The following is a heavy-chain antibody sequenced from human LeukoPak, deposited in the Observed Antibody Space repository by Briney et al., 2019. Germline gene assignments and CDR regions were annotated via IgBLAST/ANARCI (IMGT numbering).Heavy chain of an antibody. J-gene: IGHJ5*02. CDR1: GGSFSGYY. CDR3: ARGLPYYDYVWGSYRRTWFDP. V-gene: IGHV4-34*01. D-gene: IGHD3-16*02. Sequence: SETLSLTCAVYGGSFSGYYWSWIRQPPGKGLEWIGEIDHSGSTNYNPSLKSRVTISVDTSKNQFSLKLSSVTAADTAVYYCARGLPYYDYVWGSYRRTWFDPWGQGTLVTVSS. CDR2: IDHSGST.